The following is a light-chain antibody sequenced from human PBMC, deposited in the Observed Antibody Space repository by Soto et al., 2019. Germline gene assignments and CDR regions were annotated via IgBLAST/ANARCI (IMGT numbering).Light chain of an antibody. J-gene: IGKJ3*01. Sequence: EIVLAQTPLSXPVTLGQPASISCRSSQSLVHSDGDTYLSWLHQRPGQPPRLLIYKVSNRFSGVPDRFSGSGAGTEFTLKIRRVEAEDVGLYYCVQNTDFPLTLGPGTKVDTK. CDR1: QSLVHSDGDTY. CDR3: VQNTDFPLT. CDR2: KVS. V-gene: IGKV2-24*01.